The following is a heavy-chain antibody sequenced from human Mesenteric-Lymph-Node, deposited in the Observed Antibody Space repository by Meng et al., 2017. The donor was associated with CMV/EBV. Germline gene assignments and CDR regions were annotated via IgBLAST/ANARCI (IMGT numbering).Heavy chain of an antibody. CDR3: ARDRGDGQQLAKFDY. CDR2: ISSSSSTI. CDR1: GFTFSSYE. V-gene: IGHV3-48*03. D-gene: IGHD6-13*01. J-gene: IGHJ4*02. Sequence: GESLKISCVASGFTFSSYEMNWVRQAPGKGLEWVSYISSSSSTIYYADSVKGRFAISRDNAKNSLYLQMNSLRAEDTAVYYCARDRGDGQQLAKFDYWGQGTLVTVSS.